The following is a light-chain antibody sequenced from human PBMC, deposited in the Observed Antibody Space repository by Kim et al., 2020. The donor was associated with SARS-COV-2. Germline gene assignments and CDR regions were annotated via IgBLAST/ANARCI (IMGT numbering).Light chain of an antibody. CDR1: KLPSKG. V-gene: IGLV3-21*04. CDR2: SDA. CDR3: QGWDNRSDLGV. J-gene: IGLJ3*02. Sequence: APGETARITCGGNKLPSKGVHWYQQKPGQAPVLVIYSDADRPSGIPERFSGSNSGNTATLTITRVEVGDEADYYCQGWDNRSDLGVSGGGPQLTVL.